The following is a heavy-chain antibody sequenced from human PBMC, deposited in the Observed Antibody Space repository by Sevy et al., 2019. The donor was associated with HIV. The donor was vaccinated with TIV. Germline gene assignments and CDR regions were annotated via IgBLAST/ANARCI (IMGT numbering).Heavy chain of an antibody. Sequence: ASVKVSCMASGYTFSRSVITWVRQAPGQGLEWMGWISTYNGKTNYAQKFQDRVTMTTDTSTNTAYMELRILRTDDTAIYFWARGRGIAGAWGGYYFDYWGQGSLVTVSS. CDR2: ISTYNGKT. CDR1: GYTFSRSV. V-gene: IGHV1-18*04. D-gene: IGHD6-19*01. J-gene: IGHJ4*02. CDR3: ARGRGIAGAWGGYYFDY.